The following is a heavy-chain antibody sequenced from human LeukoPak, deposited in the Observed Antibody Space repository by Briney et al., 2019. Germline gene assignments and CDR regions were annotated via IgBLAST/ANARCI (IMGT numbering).Heavy chain of an antibody. CDR1: GFTFSSYA. V-gene: IGHV3-30-3*01. CDR3: AREAGPGKGYYFDY. J-gene: IGHJ4*02. CDR2: ISYDGSNK. Sequence: PGRSLRLSCVASGFTFSSYAMHWVRQAPGKGLEWVAVISYDGSNKYYADSVKGRFTISRDNSKNTLYLQMNSLRAEDTAVYYCAREAGPGKGYYFDYWGQGTLVTVSS. D-gene: IGHD3-10*01.